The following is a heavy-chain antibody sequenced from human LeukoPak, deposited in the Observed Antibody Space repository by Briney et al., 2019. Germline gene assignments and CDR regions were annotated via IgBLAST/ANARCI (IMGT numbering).Heavy chain of an antibody. CDR3: ASGNDDFWSGYYTALGY. Sequence: GGSLRLSCAASGFTFSDYYMSWIRQAPGKGLEWVSYISSSGSTIYYADSVKGRFTISRDNAKNSLYLQMNSLRAEDTAVYYCASGNDDFWSGYYTALGYWGQGTLVTFSS. CDR1: GFTFSDYY. V-gene: IGHV3-11*01. D-gene: IGHD3-3*01. CDR2: ISSSGSTI. J-gene: IGHJ4*02.